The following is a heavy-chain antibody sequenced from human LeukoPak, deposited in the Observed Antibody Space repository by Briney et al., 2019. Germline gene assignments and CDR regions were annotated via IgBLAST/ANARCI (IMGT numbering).Heavy chain of an antibody. Sequence: GGSLTLSCAATAFTFKDYGMHWVRQPPGKGLEWVTSINWNGAGTDYADSVKGRFTISRDNAKNSLYLQLSSLRPEDTALYYCAKHMRATNTYSFFGLDVWGQGTTVTVSS. V-gene: IGHV3-9*01. CDR1: AFTFKDYG. J-gene: IGHJ6*02. CDR2: INWNGAGT. CDR3: AKHMRATNTYSFFGLDV. D-gene: IGHD1-26*01.